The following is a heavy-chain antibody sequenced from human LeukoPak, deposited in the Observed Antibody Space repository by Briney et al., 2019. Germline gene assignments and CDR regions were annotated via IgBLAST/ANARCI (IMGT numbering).Heavy chain of an antibody. CDR2: IYYSGST. CDR1: GGSISSGGYY. V-gene: IGHV4-30-4*01. D-gene: IGHD3-22*01. CDR3: ARGNRYYYDSSGYFPTTKFDY. Sequence: SETLSLTCTVSGGSISSGGYYWSWIRQPPGKGLEWIGYIYYSGSTYYNPSLKSRVTISVDTSKNQFSLQLNSVTPEDTAVYYCARGNRYYYDSSGYFPTTKFDYWGQGTLVTVSS. J-gene: IGHJ4*02.